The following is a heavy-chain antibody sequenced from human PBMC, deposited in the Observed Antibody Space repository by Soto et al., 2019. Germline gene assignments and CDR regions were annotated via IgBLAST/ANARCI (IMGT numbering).Heavy chain of an antibody. V-gene: IGHV1-18*01. J-gene: IGHJ4*02. Sequence: QVQLVQSGAEVKKPGASVKVSCKASGYTFTNFGISWVRQAPGQGLEWMGWISAYNGNTNYAQKFQGRVTMTTDTSTSTAYMEVRSLRFDXXXVXXXXRGGTPIDYWGQGTLVTVSS. CDR2: ISAYNGNT. CDR3: XRGGTPIDY. CDR1: GYTFTNFG. D-gene: IGHD3-16*01.